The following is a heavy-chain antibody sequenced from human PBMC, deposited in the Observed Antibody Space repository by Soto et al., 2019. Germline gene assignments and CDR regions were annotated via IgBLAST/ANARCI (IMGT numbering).Heavy chain of an antibody. D-gene: IGHD4-4*01. J-gene: IGHJ6*02. V-gene: IGHV4-59*01. CDR1: GGSISSYY. CDR3: ARDHYINGMDV. Sequence: QVQLQESGPGLVKPSETLSLTCTVSGGSISSYYWSWIRQPPGKGLEWIGYIYYSGSTNYNPSLKSRVTISVDTSKNQFSLKLSSVTAADTAVYYCARDHYINGMDVWGQGTTVTVSS. CDR2: IYYSGST.